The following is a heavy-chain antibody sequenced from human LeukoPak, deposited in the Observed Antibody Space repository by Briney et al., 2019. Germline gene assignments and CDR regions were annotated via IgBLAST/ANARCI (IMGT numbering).Heavy chain of an antibody. D-gene: IGHD3-22*01. J-gene: IGHJ3*02. V-gene: IGHV3-73*01. CDR1: GFTFSGSA. CDR2: IRSKANSYAT. Sequence: GGSLRLSCAASGFTFSGSAIHWVRQASGVGLEWLGRIRSKANSYATAYAASVNGRFTISRDDSQNTAYLRMNSLKTEDTAVYYCTSRPTPFYYYDSSASDAFESWGQGTVVTVSS. CDR3: TSRPTPFYYYDSSASDAFES.